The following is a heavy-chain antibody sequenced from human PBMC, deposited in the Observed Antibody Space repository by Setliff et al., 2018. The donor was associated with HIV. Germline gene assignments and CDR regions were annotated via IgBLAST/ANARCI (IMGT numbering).Heavy chain of an antibody. CDR1: GGSISSSSYY. D-gene: IGHD7-27*01. V-gene: IGHV4-61*05. J-gene: IGHJ5*02. Sequence: SETLSLTCTVSGGSISSSSYYWSWIRQSPGKGLEGIGYIYTTQTTKYNPSLKSRVTISVDTSKNQFSLKLRSVTAADTAVYYCARAVNYWGLLSWFDPWGQGTLVTVSS. CDR3: ARAVNYWGLLSWFDP. CDR2: IYTTQTT.